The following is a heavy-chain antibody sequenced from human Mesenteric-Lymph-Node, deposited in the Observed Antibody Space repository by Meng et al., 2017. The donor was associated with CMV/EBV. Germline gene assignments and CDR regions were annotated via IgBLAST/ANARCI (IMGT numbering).Heavy chain of an antibody. CDR2: ISAYNGNT. Sequence: ASVKVSCKATGYTFTSYYMHWVRQAPGQGLEWMGWISAYNGNTNYAQKLQGRVTMTTDTSTSTAYMELRSLRSDDTAVYYCARDGRSWYSYYYGMDVWGQGTTVTVSS. CDR3: ARDGRSWYSYYYGMDV. J-gene: IGHJ6*02. CDR1: GYTFTSYY. V-gene: IGHV1-18*04. D-gene: IGHD6-13*01.